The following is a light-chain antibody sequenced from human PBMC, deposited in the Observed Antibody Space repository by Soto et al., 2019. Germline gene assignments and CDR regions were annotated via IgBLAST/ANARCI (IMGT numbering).Light chain of an antibody. CDR3: QQCYNWPLT. CDR2: GAP. V-gene: IGKV3-15*01. J-gene: IGKJ2*01. CDR1: QSISSE. Sequence: EIVMTQSPAPLSVSPGESATLSCRASQSISSELAWYQQKPGQPPRLLIYGAPTGAPGVPARVTGSVSGSDVTLTISGVQSEDFAVYYCQQCYNWPLTFGHGTRL.